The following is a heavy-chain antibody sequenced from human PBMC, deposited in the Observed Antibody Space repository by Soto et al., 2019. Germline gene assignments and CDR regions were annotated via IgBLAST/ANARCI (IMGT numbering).Heavy chain of an antibody. CDR3: ARLSRIAVAPKGYFYGMDV. J-gene: IGHJ6*02. Sequence: QVQLQESGPGLVKPSETLSLTCNVSGGSVNSGSYYWSWIRQPPGKGLEWIGQIYYSGSTKNNPSLRSRVTISLDTSKNQFSLKLTSVTAADTAVYFCARLSRIAVAPKGYFYGMDVWGQGTTVTVSS. CDR1: GGSVNSGSYY. D-gene: IGHD6-19*01. CDR2: IYYSGST. V-gene: IGHV4-61*01.